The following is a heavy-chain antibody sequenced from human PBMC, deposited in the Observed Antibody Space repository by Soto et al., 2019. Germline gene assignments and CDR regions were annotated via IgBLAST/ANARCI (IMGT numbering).Heavy chain of an antibody. D-gene: IGHD3-10*01. J-gene: IGHJ4*02. CDR2: INHSGST. CDR3: ARDRHVLLWFGELRKFDY. CDR1: GGSFSGYY. Sequence: QVQLQQWGAGLLKPSETLSLTCAVYGGSFSGYYWSWIHQPPGKGLEWIGEINHSGSTNYNPSLKGRVTISVDTSKNQFSLKLSSVNAADTAVYYCARDRHVLLWFGELRKFDYWGQGTLVTVSS. V-gene: IGHV4-34*01.